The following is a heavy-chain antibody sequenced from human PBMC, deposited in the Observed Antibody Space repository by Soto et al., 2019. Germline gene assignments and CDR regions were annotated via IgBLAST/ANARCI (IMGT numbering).Heavy chain of an antibody. CDR3: ASYGLLGRRRGLDY. J-gene: IGHJ4*02. V-gene: IGHV4-34*01. Sequence: RSETLSLTCAVYGGSFSGYYWSWIRQPPGKGLEWIGEINHSGSTNYNPSLKSRVTISVDTSKNQFSLTLSSVTAADTAVYYCASYGLLGRRRGLDYWGQGTLVTASS. CDR1: GGSFSGYY. CDR2: INHSGST. D-gene: IGHD3-10*01.